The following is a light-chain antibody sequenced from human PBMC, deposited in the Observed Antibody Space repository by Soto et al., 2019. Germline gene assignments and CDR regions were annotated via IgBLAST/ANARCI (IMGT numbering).Light chain of an antibody. V-gene: IGKV1-13*02. CDR1: PGISSA. CDR2: DAS. J-gene: IGKJ5*01. Sequence: AIQLTQSPSSLSASVGDRVTITCRASPGISSALAWYQQKPGKAPKLLIYDASSLESGVPSRFSGSGSGTDFTLTISSLQPEDFATYYCQQFNSYITFGQGTRLEIK. CDR3: QQFNSYIT.